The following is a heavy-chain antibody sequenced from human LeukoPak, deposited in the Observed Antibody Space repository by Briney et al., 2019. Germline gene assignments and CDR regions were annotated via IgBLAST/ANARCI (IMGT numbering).Heavy chain of an antibody. Sequence: PSETLSLTCTVSGGSISSSDYYWGWIRQPPGKGLEWIGSIYFSGGTYYNPSLKSRVTISVDTSKNQFSLKLSSVTAADTAVYYCARDGTSTDDYWGQGTLVTVSS. CDR2: IYFSGGT. V-gene: IGHV4-39*02. D-gene: IGHD2-2*01. CDR1: GGSISSSDYY. J-gene: IGHJ4*02. CDR3: ARDGTSTDDY.